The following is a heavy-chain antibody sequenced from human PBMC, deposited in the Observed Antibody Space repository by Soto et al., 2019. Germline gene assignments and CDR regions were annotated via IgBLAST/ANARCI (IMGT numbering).Heavy chain of an antibody. CDR3: AKRRTEEATILDY. CDR1: GFTFFRYA. Sequence: PGGSLRLSCAASGFTFFRYAMTWVRQAPGKRPEWASTIGDREDAKHYADSVKGRFTVSRDDSRNMLYLQMNRLRVEDTAVYYCAKRRTEEATILDYWGQGILVTVSS. J-gene: IGHJ4*02. CDR2: IGDREDAK. D-gene: IGHD5-12*01. V-gene: IGHV3-23*01.